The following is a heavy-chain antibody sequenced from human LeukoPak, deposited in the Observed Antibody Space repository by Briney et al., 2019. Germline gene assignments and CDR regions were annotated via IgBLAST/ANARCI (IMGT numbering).Heavy chain of an antibody. CDR1: GGSISTYY. J-gene: IGHJ4*02. Sequence: SETLSLTCTVSGGSISTYYGNWIRQAPGKGLEWIGYIYYSGSTYYNPSLKSRVTISVDRSKNQFSLKLSSVTAADTAVYYCAREDCSGGSCKLDYWGQGTLVTVSS. D-gene: IGHD2-15*01. CDR3: AREDCSGGSCKLDY. V-gene: IGHV4-59*12. CDR2: IYYSGST.